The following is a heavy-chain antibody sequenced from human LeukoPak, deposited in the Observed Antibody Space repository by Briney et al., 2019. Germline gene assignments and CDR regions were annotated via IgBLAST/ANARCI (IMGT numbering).Heavy chain of an antibody. D-gene: IGHD2-2*01. J-gene: IGHJ3*02. CDR3: ARELGYCSSTSCYDGQGAFDI. CDR2: IIPIFGTA. V-gene: IGHV1-69*05. CDR1: GGTFSSYA. Sequence: SVKVSCKASGGTFSSYAISWVRQAPGQGLEWMGGIIPIFGTANYAQKSQGRVTITTDESTSTAYMELSSLRSEDTAVYYCARELGYCSSTSCYDGQGAFDIWGQGTMVTVSS.